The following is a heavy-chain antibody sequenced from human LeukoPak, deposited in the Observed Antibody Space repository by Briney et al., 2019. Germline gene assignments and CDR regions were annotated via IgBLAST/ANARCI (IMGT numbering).Heavy chain of an antibody. CDR1: GYTFTSYD. J-gene: IGHJ5*02. V-gene: IGHV1-8*01. D-gene: IGHD6-13*01. Sequence: GSSVKVSCKASGYTFTSYDINWVRQATGQGLEWMGWMNPNSGNTGYAQKFQGRVTMTRNTSISTAYMELSSLRSEDTAVYYCARRGRVYNWFDPWGQGTLVTVSS. CDR2: MNPNSGNT. CDR3: ARRGRVYNWFDP.